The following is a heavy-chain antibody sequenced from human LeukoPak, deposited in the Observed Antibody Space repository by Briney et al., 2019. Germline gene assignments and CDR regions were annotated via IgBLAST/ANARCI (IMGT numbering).Heavy chain of an antibody. J-gene: IGHJ3*02. CDR3: ASLSDIVVVPAAIKYAFDI. CDR1: GVSISSGDYY. D-gene: IGHD2-2*02. V-gene: IGHV4-30-4*08. Sequence: PSETLPLTCTVSGVSISSGDYYWSWIRQPPGKGLGWIGYIYYSGSTYYNPSLKSRVTISVDTSKNQFSLKLSSVTAADTAVYYCASLSDIVVVPAAIKYAFDIWGQGTMVTVSS. CDR2: IYYSGST.